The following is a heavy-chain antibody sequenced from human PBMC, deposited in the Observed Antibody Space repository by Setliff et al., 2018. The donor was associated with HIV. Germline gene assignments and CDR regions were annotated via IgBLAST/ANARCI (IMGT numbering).Heavy chain of an antibody. CDR3: ARCGAGEWHLYMDV. CDR1: GGTFSSYT. CDR2: SIPILGIG. D-gene: IGHD3-16*01. Sequence: SVKVSCKASGGTFSSYTINWVRQAAGQGLEWMGRSIPILGIGNDEQAQKFKGRVTFTADKSTSTVYMELSSLRSEDTAVYYCARCGAGEWHLYMDVWGKGTAVTVSS. J-gene: IGHJ6*03. V-gene: IGHV1-69*02.